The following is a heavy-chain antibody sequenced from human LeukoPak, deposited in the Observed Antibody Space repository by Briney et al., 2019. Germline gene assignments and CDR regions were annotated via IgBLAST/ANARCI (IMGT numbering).Heavy chain of an antibody. V-gene: IGHV3-74*03. CDR1: GFTFSSYW. Sequence: PGGSLRLSCAASGFTFSSYWMHWVRQAPGKGLVWVSRINSDGISTKYADSVKGRFTIWRDNAKNTLFLQMNSLRAEDTAVYYCARRYCGSPSCVNWFDPWGQGALVTVSS. J-gene: IGHJ5*02. CDR3: ARRYCGSPSCVNWFDP. D-gene: IGHD2-2*01. CDR2: INSDGIST.